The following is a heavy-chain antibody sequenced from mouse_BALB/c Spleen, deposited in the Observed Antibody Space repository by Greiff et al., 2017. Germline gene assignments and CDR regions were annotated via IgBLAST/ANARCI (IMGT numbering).Heavy chain of an antibody. CDR2: ISYDGSN. CDR1: GYSITSGYY. V-gene: IGHV3-6*02. CDR3: AVITTARYAMDY. Sequence: EVKLQESGPGLVKPSQSLSLTCSVTGYSITSGYYWNWIRQFPGNKLEWMGYISYDGSNNYNPSLKNRISITRDTSKNQFFLKLNSVTTEDTATYYCAVITTARYAMDYWGQGTSVTVSS. J-gene: IGHJ4*01. D-gene: IGHD1-2*01.